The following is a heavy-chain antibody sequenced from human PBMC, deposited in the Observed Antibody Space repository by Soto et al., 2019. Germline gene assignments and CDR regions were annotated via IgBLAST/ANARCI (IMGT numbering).Heavy chain of an antibody. CDR3: ARAIVVVPAAMYYYYGMDV. V-gene: IGHV1-69*13. D-gene: IGHD2-2*01. Sequence: SVKVSCKASGGTFSSYAISGVRQAPGEGLEWMGGIIPIFGTANYAQKFQGRVAITADESTSTAYMELSSLRSEDTAVYYCARAIVVVPAAMYYYYGMDVWGQGTTVTVSS. CDR2: IIPIFGTA. CDR1: GGTFSSYA. J-gene: IGHJ6*02.